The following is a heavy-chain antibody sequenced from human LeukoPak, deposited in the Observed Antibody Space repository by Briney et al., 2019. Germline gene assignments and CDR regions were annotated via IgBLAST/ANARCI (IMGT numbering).Heavy chain of an antibody. J-gene: IGHJ4*02. CDR3: AREKHAKFDY. V-gene: IGHV3-7*04. CDR2: IKEDGSEK. Sequence: GSLRLSCAASGFTFSSYWMSWVRQAPGKGLEWVANIKEDGSEKYYVDSVKGRFTISRDNAKNSLYLQMNRPRAEDTAVYYCAREKHAKFDYWGQGTLVTVSS. CDR1: GFTFSSYW.